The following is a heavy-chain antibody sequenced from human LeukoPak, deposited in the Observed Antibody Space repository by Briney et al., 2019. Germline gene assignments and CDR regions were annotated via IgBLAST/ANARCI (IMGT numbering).Heavy chain of an antibody. CDR2: ISWNSGSI. V-gene: IGHV3-9*01. J-gene: IGHJ3*02. CDR1: GFTFDHYA. D-gene: IGHD3-10*01. Sequence: GGSLRLSCAASGFTFDHYAMHWVRQVPGKGLEWVSGISWNSGSIGYADSVKGRFTISRDNAKNSLYLQVSSLRAEDTASYYCAKDSYGGSGSYYLYAFDMWGQGTVVTVS. CDR3: AKDSYGGSGSYYLYAFDM.